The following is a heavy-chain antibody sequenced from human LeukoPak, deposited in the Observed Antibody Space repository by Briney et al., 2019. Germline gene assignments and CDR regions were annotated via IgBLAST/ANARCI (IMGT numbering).Heavy chain of an antibody. V-gene: IGHV1-69*13. J-gene: IGHJ4*02. CDR1: GGTFCSYA. D-gene: IGHD3-16*02. CDR2: IIPIFGTA. CDR3: ARAHWDYVWGSYRYPFDY. Sequence: ASVKVSCKASGGTFCSYAISWVRQAPGQGLEWMGGIIPIFGTANYAQKFQCRVTITADESTSTAYMELSSLRSEDTAVYYCARAHWDYVWGSYRYPFDYWGQGTLVTVSS.